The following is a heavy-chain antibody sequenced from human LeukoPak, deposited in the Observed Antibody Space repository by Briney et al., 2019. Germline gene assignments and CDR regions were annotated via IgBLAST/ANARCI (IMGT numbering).Heavy chain of an antibody. Sequence: GGSLRLSCAASGFTFSSYSMNWVRQAPGKGLEWVSYISSSSSTIYYADSVKGRFTISRDNAKNSLYLQMNSLRAEDTAVYYCARVRIWFGSDYWGQGTLVTVSS. J-gene: IGHJ4*02. V-gene: IGHV3-48*04. D-gene: IGHD3-10*01. CDR2: ISSSSSTI. CDR1: GFTFSSYS. CDR3: ARVRIWFGSDY.